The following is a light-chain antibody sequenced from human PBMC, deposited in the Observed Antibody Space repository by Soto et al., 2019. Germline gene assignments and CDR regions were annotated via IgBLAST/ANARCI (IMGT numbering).Light chain of an antibody. CDR1: QSISSW. CDR2: HAS. Sequence: DIQMTQSPCTLSASVGDRVTITCRASQSISSWLAWYQQKPGEAPKLLLYHASTLESGVPSRFSGSGSGTEFTLTVSRLQPEDFGRYYCQQYNNSPWTFGQGTKVEIK. J-gene: IGKJ1*01. CDR3: QQYNNSPWT. V-gene: IGKV1-5*01.